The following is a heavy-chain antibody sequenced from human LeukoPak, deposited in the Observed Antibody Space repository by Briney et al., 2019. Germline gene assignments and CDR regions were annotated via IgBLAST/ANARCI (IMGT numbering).Heavy chain of an antibody. Sequence: SQTLSLTCTVSGGSISSYYWSWIRQPPGKGLEWIGYIYYSGSTNYNPSLKSRVTISVDTSKNQFSLKLSSVTAADTAVYYCARHLYSHDYDYWGQGTLVTVSS. CDR2: IYYSGST. V-gene: IGHV4-59*08. CDR3: ARHLYSHDYDY. CDR1: GGSISSYY. D-gene: IGHD5-18*01. J-gene: IGHJ4*02.